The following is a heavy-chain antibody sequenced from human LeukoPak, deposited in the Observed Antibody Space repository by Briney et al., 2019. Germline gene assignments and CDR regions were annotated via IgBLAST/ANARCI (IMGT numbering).Heavy chain of an antibody. J-gene: IGHJ2*01. CDR3: ARGSLHSSGYYYLDWYSDL. CDR1: GFTFSSYW. CDR2: INSDGSST. Sequence: GGSLRLSCAASGFTFSSYWMHWVRQAPGKGLVWVSRINSDGSSTSYADSVKGRFTISRDNAKNTLYLQMNSLRAEDTAVYYCARGSLHSSGYYYLDWYSDLWGRGTLVTVSS. D-gene: IGHD3-22*01. V-gene: IGHV3-74*01.